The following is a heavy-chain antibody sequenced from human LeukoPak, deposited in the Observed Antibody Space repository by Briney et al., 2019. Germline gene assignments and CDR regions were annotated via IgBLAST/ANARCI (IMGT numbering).Heavy chain of an antibody. J-gene: IGHJ3*02. CDR1: GYTFTGHY. Sequence: ASVKVSCRASGYTFTGHYIHWVRQAPGQGLEWMGWINPNSGGTDYAQNLQGRVTMTRDTSISTADMELSRLTSDDTAVYYCARVRFEGATIDSFDIWGQGTMVTVSS. CDR2: INPNSGGT. V-gene: IGHV1-2*02. D-gene: IGHD1-26*01. CDR3: ARVRFEGATIDSFDI.